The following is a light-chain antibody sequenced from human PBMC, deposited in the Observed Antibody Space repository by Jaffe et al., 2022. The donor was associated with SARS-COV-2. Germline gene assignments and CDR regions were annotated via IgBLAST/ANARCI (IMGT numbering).Light chain of an antibody. CDR1: SSDVGGYDY. Sequence: QSALTQPRSVSGSPAQSVTISCTGSSSDVGGYDYVSWFQQHTGEAPKLMIYDVTKRPSGVPDRFSGSKSGSTASLTISGLQAEDEADYFCCSYAGSFTWVFGGGTKVTVL. V-gene: IGLV2-11*01. CDR3: CSYAGSFTWV. CDR2: DVT. J-gene: IGLJ3*02.